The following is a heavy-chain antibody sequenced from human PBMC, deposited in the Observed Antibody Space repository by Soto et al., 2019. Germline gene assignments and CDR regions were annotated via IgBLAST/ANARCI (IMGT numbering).Heavy chain of an antibody. CDR1: GFTFSSYA. CDR2: ISGSGGST. Sequence: EVQLLESGGGLVQPGGSLRLSCAASGFTFSSYAMSWVRQAPGKGLEWVSAISGSGGSTYYADSVKGRFTISRDNSKNTLYLQMNSLRAEDTAVYYCAAHSGWYLAPFDYWGQGTLVTVSS. CDR3: AAHSGWYLAPFDY. J-gene: IGHJ4*02. V-gene: IGHV3-23*01. D-gene: IGHD6-19*01.